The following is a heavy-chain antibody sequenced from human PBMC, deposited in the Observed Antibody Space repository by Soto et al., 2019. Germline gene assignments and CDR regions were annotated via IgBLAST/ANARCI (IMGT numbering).Heavy chain of an antibody. D-gene: IGHD2-15*01. CDR2: ISWNSGSI. CDR1: GFTFDDYA. V-gene: IGHV3-9*01. J-gene: IGHJ4*02. Sequence: PGGSLRLSCAASGFTFDDYAMHWVRQAPGKGLEWVSGISWNSGSIGYADSVKGRFTISRDNAKNSLYLQMNSLRAEDTALYYCAKLAGSVVAAPIEHYFDYWCQGTLVTVFS. CDR3: AKLAGSVVAAPIEHYFDY.